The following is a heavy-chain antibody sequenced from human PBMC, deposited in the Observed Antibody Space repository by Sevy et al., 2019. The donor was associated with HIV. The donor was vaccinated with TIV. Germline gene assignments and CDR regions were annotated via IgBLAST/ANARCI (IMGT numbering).Heavy chain of an antibody. Sequence: SETLSLTCTVSGGSITSTTHYWSLIRHPPGKGLDSIGSVYYSGASHYNTSLKSRCTISVDTSKNHFSLILTSVTAADTAVYYCVKQRRGRGIDYWGQGALVTVSS. J-gene: IGHJ4*02. V-gene: IGHV4-39*02. CDR2: VYYSGAS. CDR3: VKQRRGRGIDY. D-gene: IGHD3-10*01. CDR1: GGSITSTTHY.